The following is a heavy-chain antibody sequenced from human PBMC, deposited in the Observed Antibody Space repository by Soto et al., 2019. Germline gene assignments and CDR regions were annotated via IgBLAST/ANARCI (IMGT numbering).Heavy chain of an antibody. V-gene: IGHV4-39*01. Sequence: SETLSLTCTVSGGSISSRKYYWGWIRQPTGKGLEWIGSIYYSGSTYYNPSLKSRVTISVDTSKNQFSLNLSSVTAADTAVYYFASQFGDGYTALGYWGQGTLVTVP. J-gene: IGHJ4*02. CDR3: ASQFGDGYTALGY. CDR2: IYYSGST. D-gene: IGHD3-3*01. CDR1: GGSISSRKYY.